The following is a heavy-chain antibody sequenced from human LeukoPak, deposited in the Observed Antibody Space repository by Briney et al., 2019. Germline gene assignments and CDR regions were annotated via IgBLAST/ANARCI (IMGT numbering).Heavy chain of an antibody. Sequence: GGSLRLSCAASGFTVSSNYMSWVRQAPGKGLEWVSVIYSGGSTYYADSVKGRFTISRDNSKNTLYLQMNSLRAEDTAVYYCARNGYGDRYFDCWGQGTLVTVSS. D-gene: IGHD4-17*01. CDR3: ARNGYGDRYFDC. CDR1: GFTVSSNY. V-gene: IGHV3-53*01. CDR2: IYSGGST. J-gene: IGHJ4*02.